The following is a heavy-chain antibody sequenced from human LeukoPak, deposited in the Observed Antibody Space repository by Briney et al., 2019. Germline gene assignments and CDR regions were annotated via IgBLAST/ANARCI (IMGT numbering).Heavy chain of an antibody. J-gene: IGHJ4*02. CDR3: RGYCDSSSCYTKRGGDY. D-gene: IGHD2-2*02. V-gene: IGHV3-30*02. Sequence: GGSLRLSCAASGFIFTSYWMSWVRRAPGKGLEWVAFIRSDGSLKYYADSAKGRFTISRDNSKNTLYLQMNGLRAEDTAVYYCRGYCDSSSCYTKRGGDYWGQGTLVTVSS. CDR1: GFIFTSYW. CDR2: IRSDGSLK.